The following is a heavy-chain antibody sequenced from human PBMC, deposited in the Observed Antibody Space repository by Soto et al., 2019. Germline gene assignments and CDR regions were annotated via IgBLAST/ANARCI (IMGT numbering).Heavy chain of an antibody. D-gene: IGHD6-13*01. CDR2: ISSIGGST. J-gene: IGHJ6*03. Sequence: PGGSLRLSCAASGFTFSSYAMHWVRQAPGKGLEYVSAISSIGGSTYYANSVKGRFTISRDNSKNTLYLQMGSLRVEDMAVYYCARDGVRKAAAGEYYYYYYYMDVSGKGTTVTVSS. V-gene: IGHV3-64*01. CDR3: ARDGVRKAAAGEYYYYYYYMDV. CDR1: GFTFSSYA.